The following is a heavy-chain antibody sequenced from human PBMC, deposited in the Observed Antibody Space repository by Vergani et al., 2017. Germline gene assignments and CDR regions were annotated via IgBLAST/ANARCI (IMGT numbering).Heavy chain of an antibody. J-gene: IGHJ6*02. D-gene: IGHD4-17*01. CDR2: ISSNGGST. Sequence: EVQLVESGGGLVQPGGSLRLSCAASGFTFSSYAMHWVRQAPGKGLEYVSAISSNGGSTYYANSVKGRFTISRDNSKNTLYLQMNSLRAEDTAVYYCAKGHGDSLGYYYGMDVWGQGTTVTVSS. V-gene: IGHV3-64*01. CDR3: AKGHGDSLGYYYGMDV. CDR1: GFTFSSYA.